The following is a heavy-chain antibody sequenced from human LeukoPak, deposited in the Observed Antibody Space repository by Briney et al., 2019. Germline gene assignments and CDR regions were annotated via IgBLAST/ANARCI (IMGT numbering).Heavy chain of an antibody. CDR2: IYYNGST. V-gene: IGHV4-31*03. J-gene: IGHJ4*02. D-gene: IGHD3-10*01. CDR1: GCSFSSGGYY. Sequence: SQTLSLTCTVSGCSFSSGGYYWSWIRQHPGKGPEWIRYIYYNGSTYYNPSLERRITITVDTYKYQFSLMISLVTAAATFVYYWGHGGYYVDYWGQGTLVTVSS. CDR3: GHGGYYVDY.